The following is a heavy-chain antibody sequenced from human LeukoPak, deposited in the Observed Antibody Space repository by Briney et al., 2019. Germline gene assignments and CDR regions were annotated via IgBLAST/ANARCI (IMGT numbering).Heavy chain of an antibody. Sequence: GGFLRLSCAGSGFTFSNSWMGWVRQAPGKGLEWVANVQHIGGETYYVDSVKGRFTISRDNAKNSVYLQMNSLGADDTAVYYCATYSILNAREFRYWGQGTLVTVTS. CDR1: GFTFSNSW. J-gene: IGHJ1*01. CDR2: VQHIGGET. V-gene: IGHV3-7*01. CDR3: ATYSILNAREFRY. D-gene: IGHD4-11*01.